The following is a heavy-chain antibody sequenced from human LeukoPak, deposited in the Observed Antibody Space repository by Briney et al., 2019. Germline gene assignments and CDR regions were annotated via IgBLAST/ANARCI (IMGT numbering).Heavy chain of an antibody. CDR2: INGGGGNT. V-gene: IGHV3-23*01. D-gene: IGHD1-14*01. J-gene: IGHJ5*02. Sequence: GGSLRLSCAASGFTFSSYAMSWVRQAPGKGLEWVSAINGGGGNTYYADSVKGRFTISRDNSKNTLYLQMNSLRAKDTAVYYCAKKYNTGLDPWGQGTLVTVSS. CDR1: GFTFSSYA. CDR3: AKKYNTGLDP.